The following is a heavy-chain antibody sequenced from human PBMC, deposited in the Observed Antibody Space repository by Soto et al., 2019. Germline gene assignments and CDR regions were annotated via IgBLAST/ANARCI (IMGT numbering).Heavy chain of an antibody. D-gene: IGHD2-2*01. CDR3: AIQGGFNWSSTSCYYYYGMDV. Sequence: SETLSLTCTVSGGSISSSSYYWGWIRQPPGKGLEWIGSIYYSGSTYYNPSLKSRVTISVDTSKNQFSLKLSSVTAADTAVYYCAIQGGFNWSSTSCYYYYGMDVWGQGTTVTVSS. CDR1: GGSISSSSYY. V-gene: IGHV4-39*07. J-gene: IGHJ6*02. CDR2: IYYSGST.